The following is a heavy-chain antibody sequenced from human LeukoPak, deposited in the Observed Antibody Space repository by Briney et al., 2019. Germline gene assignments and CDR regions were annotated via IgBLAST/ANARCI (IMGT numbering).Heavy chain of an antibody. V-gene: IGHV3-23*01. D-gene: IGHD6-19*01. CDR2: ISGSGGST. CDR1: GFTFSSYA. J-gene: IGHJ4*02. CDR3: ARERRVAVAGIGY. Sequence: GGSLRLSCAASGFTFSSYAMSWVRQAPGKGLEWVSAISGSGGSTYYADSVKGRFTISRDNSKNSLYLQMNSLRAEETAVYYCARERRVAVAGIGYWGQGTLVTVSS.